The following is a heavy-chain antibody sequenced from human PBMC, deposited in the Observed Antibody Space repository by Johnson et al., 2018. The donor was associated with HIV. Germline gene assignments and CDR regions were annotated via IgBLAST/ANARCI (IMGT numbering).Heavy chain of an antibody. CDR1: GFTFDDYA. V-gene: IGHV3-9*01. CDR2: ISWNSGSI. CDR3: AKHRGSSPWDAFDI. D-gene: IGHD6-13*01. Sequence: VQLVESGGGVVEPGGSLRLSCAASGFTFDDYAIHWVRQAPGKGLEWVSGISWNSGSIGYADSVKGRFTISRDNAKNSLYLQMNSLRTEDTALYYCAKHRGSSPWDAFDIWGQGTMVTVSS. J-gene: IGHJ3*02.